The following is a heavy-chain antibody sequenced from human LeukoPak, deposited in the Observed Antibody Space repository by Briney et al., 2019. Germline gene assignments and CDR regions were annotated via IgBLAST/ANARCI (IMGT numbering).Heavy chain of an antibody. J-gene: IGHJ4*02. D-gene: IGHD2-15*01. Sequence: PSETLSLTCVVSGGSVSGYYWGLIRPPPWRGLVWIGYVYYSGSTNYDPSFKSRITISVDTSRNQFSLQLSSVTAADTAVYYCARIHRYCSGGACYVLDNWGQGTLVAVSS. CDR1: GGSVSGYY. CDR3: ARIHRYCSGGACYVLDN. CDR2: VYYSGST. V-gene: IGHV4-59*02.